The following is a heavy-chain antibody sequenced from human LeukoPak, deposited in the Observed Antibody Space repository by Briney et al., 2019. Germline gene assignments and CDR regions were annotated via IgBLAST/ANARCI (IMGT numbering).Heavy chain of an antibody. Sequence: ASVTVSCKASGYIFTSYNMNWVRQAPGQGLEWMGWISAYNGNTNYAQKVQGRVTMTTDTSTSTAYMELRSLRSDDTAVYYCARRANKGSGWSDAFDIWGQGTMVTVSS. V-gene: IGHV1-18*04. CDR3: ARRANKGSGWSDAFDI. CDR2: ISAYNGNT. CDR1: GYIFTSYN. D-gene: IGHD6-19*01. J-gene: IGHJ3*02.